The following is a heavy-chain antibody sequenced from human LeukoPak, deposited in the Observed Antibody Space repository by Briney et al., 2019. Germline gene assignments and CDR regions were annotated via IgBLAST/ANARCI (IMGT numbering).Heavy chain of an antibody. Sequence: GGSLRLSCAASGFSFDDYAMHWVRQAPGKGLEWVSIISGDGISTAYAESVQGRFTVSRDNRKNVLYLQMNSLTTEDIAFYYCAKDIGALIVSSECLHHRDQGTLVTVSS. CDR1: GFSFDDYA. CDR2: ISGDGIST. V-gene: IGHV3-43*02. CDR3: AKDIGALIVSSECLHH. J-gene: IGHJ1*01. D-gene: IGHD3-10*01.